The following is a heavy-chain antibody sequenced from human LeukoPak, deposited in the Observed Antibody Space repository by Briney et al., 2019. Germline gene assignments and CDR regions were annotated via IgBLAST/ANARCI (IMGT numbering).Heavy chain of an antibody. Sequence: ASVKVSCKASGYTFTSYDINWVRQATGEGLEWMGWMNPNSGNTGYAQKFQGRVTITRNTSISTAYMELSSLRSEDTAVYYCAVNYGANYDYFDYWGQGTLVTVSS. D-gene: IGHD4/OR15-4a*01. CDR1: GYTFTSYD. CDR3: AVNYGANYDYFDY. J-gene: IGHJ4*02. V-gene: IGHV1-8*03. CDR2: MNPNSGNT.